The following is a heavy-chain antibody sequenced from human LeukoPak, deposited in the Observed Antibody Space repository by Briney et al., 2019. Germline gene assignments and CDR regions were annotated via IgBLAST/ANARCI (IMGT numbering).Heavy chain of an antibody. CDR1: GYTFSTYV. D-gene: IGHD3-22*01. CDR2: ISAYNGNT. Sequence: ASVKVSCKASGYTFSTYVIRWVRQAPGQGLEWMGWISAYNGNTKYVQKLQGRVTMTTDTSTSTAYMELRSLSSDDTAVYYCARDYDSSGCSDYWGQGTLVTVSS. CDR3: ARDYDSSGCSDY. V-gene: IGHV1-18*01. J-gene: IGHJ4*02.